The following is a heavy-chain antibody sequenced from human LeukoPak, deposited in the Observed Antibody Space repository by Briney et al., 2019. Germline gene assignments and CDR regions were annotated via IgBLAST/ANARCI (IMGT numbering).Heavy chain of an antibody. CDR2: IYYSGST. D-gene: IGHD2-8*01. J-gene: IGHJ5*02. V-gene: IGHV4-30-4*08. Sequence: PSETLSLTCTVSGGSISSSYYYWGWIRQPPGKGLEWIGYIYYSGSTYYNPSLKSRVTISVDTSKNQFSLKLSSVTAADTAVYYCVREGLYAIHNWFDPWGQGTLVTVSS. CDR1: GGSISSSYYY. CDR3: VREGLYAIHNWFDP.